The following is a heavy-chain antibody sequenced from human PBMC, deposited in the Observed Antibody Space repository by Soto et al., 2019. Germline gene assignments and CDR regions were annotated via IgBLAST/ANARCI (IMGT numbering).Heavy chain of an antibody. J-gene: IGHJ4*02. Sequence: GGSLRLSCAASGFTFSSYAIYWVRQAPGKGLEWVAVISYDGSNKYYADSVKGRFTISRDNSKNTLYLQMNSLRAEDTAVYYCAKESLGRHFDFDYWGQGALVTVSS. CDR2: ISYDGSNK. V-gene: IGHV3-30-3*01. CDR1: GFTFSSYA. D-gene: IGHD3-9*01. CDR3: AKESLGRHFDFDY.